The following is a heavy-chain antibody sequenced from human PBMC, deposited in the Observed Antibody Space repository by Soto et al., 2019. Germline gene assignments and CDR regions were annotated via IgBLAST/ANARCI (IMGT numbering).Heavy chain of an antibody. CDR1: GGSINDYY. CDR2: IFYTGST. CDR3: AMAKTTLSSWLDS. D-gene: IGHD1-7*01. J-gene: IGHJ5*01. V-gene: IGHV4-59*08. Sequence: QVQLQESGPGLVKPSETLSLTCTVSGGSINDYYLSWILQPPGKGLELIAQIFYTGSTNYNPTLTSPVTISVDRAKSQFSRRLRSVTAADTAVYDCAMAKTTLSSWLDSWGQGTLVTVSS.